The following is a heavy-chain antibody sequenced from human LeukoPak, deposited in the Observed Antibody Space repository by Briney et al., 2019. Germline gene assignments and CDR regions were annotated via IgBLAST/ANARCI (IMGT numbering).Heavy chain of an antibody. Sequence: GGSLRLSCAAPGFSFSSNWMGWVRQAPGKGLEWVAHIKRDGSRKYYLDSVKGRFTISRDNAKNSLYLQMNSLRVEDTAVYYCARLGLEVGGPNWFDPWGQGTLVTVSS. D-gene: IGHD1-1*01. J-gene: IGHJ5*02. V-gene: IGHV3-7*01. CDR1: GFSFSSNW. CDR2: IKRDGSRK. CDR3: ARLGLEVGGPNWFDP.